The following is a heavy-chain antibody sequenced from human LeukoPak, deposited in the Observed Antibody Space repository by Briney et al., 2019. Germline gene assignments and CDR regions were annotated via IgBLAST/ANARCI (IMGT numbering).Heavy chain of an antibody. J-gene: IGHJ4*02. CDR3: ARDLYGSGRYQRDY. Sequence: GGSLRLSCAASGFTFSSYSMNWVRQAPGKGLEWVSSISSSSSSNIYYADSVKGRFTISRDNAKNSLYLQMNSLRAEDTAVYYCARDLYGSGRYQRDYWGQGTLVTVSS. CDR1: GFTFSSYS. V-gene: IGHV3-21*01. CDR2: ISSSSSSNI. D-gene: IGHD3-10*01.